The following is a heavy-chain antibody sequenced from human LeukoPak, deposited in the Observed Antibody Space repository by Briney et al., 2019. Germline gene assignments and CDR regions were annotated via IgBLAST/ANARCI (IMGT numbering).Heavy chain of an antibody. CDR3: TTIKRGNIFGYFDF. Sequence: SETLSLTCTVSGGSMTTHHWNWIRQTPGKGLEWIGYVFDSWRTKENPSLKSRVTLSADTSKDQLSLRLSSVTAADTAVYYCTTIKRGNIFGYFDFWGQGILVTVSS. V-gene: IGHV4-59*11. J-gene: IGHJ4*02. CDR1: GGSMTTHH. CDR2: VFDSWRT. D-gene: IGHD5-18*01.